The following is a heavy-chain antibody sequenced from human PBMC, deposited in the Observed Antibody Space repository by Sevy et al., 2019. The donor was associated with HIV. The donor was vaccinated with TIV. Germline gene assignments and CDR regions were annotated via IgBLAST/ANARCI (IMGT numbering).Heavy chain of an antibody. CDR2: IYHSGST. V-gene: IGHV4-38-2*02. CDR3: ARGKGGEMATIYFDY. CDR1: GYSISSGYY. J-gene: IGHJ4*02. Sequence: SETLSLTCTVSGYSISSGYYWGWIRQPPGKGLEWIGSIYHSGSTYYNPSLKSRVTISVDTSKNQFSLKLSSVTAADTAAYYCARGKGGEMATIYFDYWGQGTLVTVSS. D-gene: IGHD5-12*01.